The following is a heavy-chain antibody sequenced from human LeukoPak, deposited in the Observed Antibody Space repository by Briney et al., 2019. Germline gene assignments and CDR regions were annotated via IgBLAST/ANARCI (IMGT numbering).Heavy chain of an antibody. V-gene: IGHV3-30*02. CDR3: AKLEMATIIGWAFDI. J-gene: IGHJ3*02. CDR1: GFLFSSYW. D-gene: IGHD5-24*01. Sequence: GGSLRLSCTTSGFLFSSYWMSWVRQAPGKGLEWVAFIRYDGSNKYYADSVKGRFTISRDNSKNTLYLQMNSLRAEDTAVYYCAKLEMATIIGWAFDIWGQGTMVTVSS. CDR2: IRYDGSNK.